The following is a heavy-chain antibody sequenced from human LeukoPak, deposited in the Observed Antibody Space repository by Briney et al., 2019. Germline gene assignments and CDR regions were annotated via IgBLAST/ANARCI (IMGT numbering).Heavy chain of an antibody. CDR1: GGSITSTNW. Sequence: SGTLSLTCGVSGGSITSTNWWSWVRQPPGQGLEWIGEVSLSGLTNYNPSLSSRVIMALDTSKNHLSLNLTSVTAADTAVYYCSRENGAVSPFGYWGQGTLVTVPS. CDR2: VSLSGLT. CDR3: SRENGAVSPFGY. D-gene: IGHD2-8*01. J-gene: IGHJ4*02. V-gene: IGHV4-4*02.